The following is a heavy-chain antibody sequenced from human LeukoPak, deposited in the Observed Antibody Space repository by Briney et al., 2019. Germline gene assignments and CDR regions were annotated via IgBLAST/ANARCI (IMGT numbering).Heavy chain of an antibody. D-gene: IGHD6-19*01. V-gene: IGHV4-4*07. Sequence: SETLSLTCSVSGGSISTYYWSWIRQPAGKGLEWIAQIHTRGSTNFNPSLKSRVSISMDTPNNQFSLMISSVTAADTAIYYCAGRGLSKGWTFDYWGHGTLVTVSS. CDR2: IHTRGST. CDR3: AGRGLSKGWTFDY. CDR1: GGSISTYY. J-gene: IGHJ4*01.